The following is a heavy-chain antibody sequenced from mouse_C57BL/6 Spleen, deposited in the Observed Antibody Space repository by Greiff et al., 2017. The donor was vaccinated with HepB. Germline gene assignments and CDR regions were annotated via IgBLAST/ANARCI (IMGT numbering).Heavy chain of an antibody. V-gene: IGHV5-9*01. D-gene: IGHD2-4*01. Sequence: EVKVVESGGGLVKPGGSLKLSCAASGFTFSSYTMSWVRQTPEKRLEWVATISGGGGNTYYPDSVKGRFTISRDNAKNTLYLQMSSLRSEDTALYYCARPIYYDYDGGFDYWGQGTTLTVSS. CDR3: ARPIYYDYDGGFDY. CDR2: ISGGGGNT. CDR1: GFTFSSYT. J-gene: IGHJ2*01.